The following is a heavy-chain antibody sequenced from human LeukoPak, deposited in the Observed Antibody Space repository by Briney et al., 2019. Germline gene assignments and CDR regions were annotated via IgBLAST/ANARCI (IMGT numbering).Heavy chain of an antibody. J-gene: IGHJ3*02. CDR2: INPSGGST. Sequence: ASVKVSCKVSGYTFTSYYMHWVRQAPGQGLEWMGIINPSGGSTSYAQKFQGRVTMTRDTSTSTVYMELSSLRSEDTAVYYCARGVEMVNWRDAFDIWGQGTMVTVSS. CDR3: ARGVEMVNWRDAFDI. D-gene: IGHD5-24*01. V-gene: IGHV1-46*01. CDR1: GYTFTSYY.